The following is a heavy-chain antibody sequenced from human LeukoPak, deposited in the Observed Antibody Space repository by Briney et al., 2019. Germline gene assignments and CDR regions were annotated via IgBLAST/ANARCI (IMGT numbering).Heavy chain of an antibody. CDR3: ARERGSSGWTFDY. D-gene: IGHD6-19*01. CDR2: ISSNGGDT. Sequence: GGSLRLSCAASGFTFSSSAMHWVRQAPGKGLEYVSAISSNGGDTYYANSVKGRFTISRDNSKNTLYLQMGSLRGEDMAVYYFARERGSSGWTFDYWGQGTLVTVSS. V-gene: IGHV3-64*01. CDR1: GFTFSSSA. J-gene: IGHJ4*02.